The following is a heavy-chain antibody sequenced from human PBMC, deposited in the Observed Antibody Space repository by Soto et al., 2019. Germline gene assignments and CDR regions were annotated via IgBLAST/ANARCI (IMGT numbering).Heavy chain of an antibody. CDR3: AKTFGELLRPSGH. D-gene: IGHD3-10*01. J-gene: IGHJ4*02. V-gene: IGHV3-23*01. CDR2: IVGSGGST. Sequence: PGGSLRLSCAASGFTFSSYAMSWVRQAPGKGLEWVSAIVGSGGSTYYADSVKGRFTISRDNSKNTLYLQMNSLRAEDTAVYYCAKTFGELLRPSGHWGQGTLVTVSS. CDR1: GFTFSSYA.